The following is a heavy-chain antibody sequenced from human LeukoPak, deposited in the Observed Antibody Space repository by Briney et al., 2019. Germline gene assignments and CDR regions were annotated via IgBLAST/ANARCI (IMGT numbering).Heavy chain of an antibody. Sequence: PGGSLRLSCAASGFTFSSYDMHWVRQATGKGLEWVSVIGTSGDTYYAGSVKGRFTISRDNAKNSLYLQMNSLRAEDTALYYCARVGRGYYDSAQPFDYWGQGTLVTVSS. CDR1: GFTFSSYD. CDR2: IGTSGDT. D-gene: IGHD3-16*01. V-gene: IGHV3-13*04. CDR3: ARVGRGYYDSAQPFDY. J-gene: IGHJ4*02.